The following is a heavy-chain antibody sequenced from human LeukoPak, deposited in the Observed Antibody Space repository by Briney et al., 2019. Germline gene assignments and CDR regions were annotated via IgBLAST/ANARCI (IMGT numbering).Heavy chain of an antibody. J-gene: IGHJ5*02. Sequence: SETLPLTCAVSGGSISTTNWWNWVRQPPGKGLEWIGEIYHTGSTNYNPSLKSRVTISVDKSKNQFSLKLSSVTAADTAVYYCARVRTSTNLNWFDPWGQGTLATVSS. CDR1: GGSISTTNW. V-gene: IGHV4-4*02. CDR2: IYHTGST. CDR3: ARVRTSTNLNWFDP. D-gene: IGHD2-2*01.